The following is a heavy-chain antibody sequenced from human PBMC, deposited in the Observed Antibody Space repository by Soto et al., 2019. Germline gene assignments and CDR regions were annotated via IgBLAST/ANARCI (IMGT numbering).Heavy chain of an antibody. J-gene: IGHJ4*02. V-gene: IGHV4-39*01. CDR3: ARHVPIFGVVPRRRPSTYYFDF. Sequence: SETLSLTCSVSSGAISASTSFYWGWVRQPPGKGLEWIGSASNSGSTSYNPSLWGRVTISVETSKNQFSLKLTSVTAADTAVYYCARHVPIFGVVPRRRPSTYYFDFWGQGTPVTVSS. D-gene: IGHD3-3*01. CDR1: SGAISASTSFY. CDR2: ASNSGST.